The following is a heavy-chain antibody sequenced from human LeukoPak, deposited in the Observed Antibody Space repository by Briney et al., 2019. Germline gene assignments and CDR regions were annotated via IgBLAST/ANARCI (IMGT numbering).Heavy chain of an antibody. D-gene: IGHD6-13*01. J-gene: IGHJ4*02. CDR3: ARDSRGYSSWCQFDY. CDR1: GGSISSSSYY. Sequence: SETLSLTCTVSGGSISSSSYYWGWIRQPPGKGLEWIGSIYYSGSTYYNPSLKSRVTISVDTSKNQFSLKLSSVTAADTAVYYCARDSRGYSSWCQFDYWGQGTLVTVSS. CDR2: IYYSGST. V-gene: IGHV4-39*07.